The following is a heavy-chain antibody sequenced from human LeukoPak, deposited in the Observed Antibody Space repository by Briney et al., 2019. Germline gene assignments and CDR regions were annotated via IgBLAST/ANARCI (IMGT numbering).Heavy chain of an antibody. V-gene: IGHV3-53*01. J-gene: IGHJ4*02. CDR3: ARAPRYCSGGSCGYLFDY. D-gene: IGHD2-15*01. Sequence: HTGGSLRLSCAASGFTVSSNYMSWVRQAPGKGLEWVSAIYSGGSTYYADSVKGRFTISRDNSKNTLYLQMNSLRAEDTAVYYCARAPRYCSGGSCGYLFDYWGQGTLVTVSS. CDR1: GFTVSSNY. CDR2: IYSGGST.